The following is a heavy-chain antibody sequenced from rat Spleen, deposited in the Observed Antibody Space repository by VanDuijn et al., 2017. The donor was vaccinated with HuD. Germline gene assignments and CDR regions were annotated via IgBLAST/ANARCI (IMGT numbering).Heavy chain of an antibody. J-gene: IGHJ2*01. V-gene: IGHV5-7*01. D-gene: IGHD1-9*01. CDR1: GFTFTDYY. Sequence: EVQLVESDGGLVQPGRSLKLSCAASGFTFTDYYMAWVRQAPTKGLEWVATISSDGGRNFYRDSVKGRFTISRDNAKSTLYLQMDSLRSEDTATYYCARRHYGYNSYFDYWGQGVMVTVSS. CDR3: ARRHYGYNSYFDY. CDR2: ISSDGGRN.